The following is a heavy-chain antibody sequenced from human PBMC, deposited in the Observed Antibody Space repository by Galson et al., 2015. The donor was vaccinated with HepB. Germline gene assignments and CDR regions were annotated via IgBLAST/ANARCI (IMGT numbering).Heavy chain of an antibody. D-gene: IGHD3-10*01. CDR3: ARVSYYGSGSYRIRNYYYYMDV. CDR2: IWYDGSNK. Sequence: SLRLSCAASGFTFSSYGMHWVRQAPGKGLEWVAVIWYDGSNKYYADSVKGRFTISRDNSKNTLYLQMNSLRAEDTAVYYCARVSYYGSGSYRIRNYYYYMDVWGKGTPVTVSS. J-gene: IGHJ6*03. CDR1: GFTFSSYG. V-gene: IGHV3-33*01.